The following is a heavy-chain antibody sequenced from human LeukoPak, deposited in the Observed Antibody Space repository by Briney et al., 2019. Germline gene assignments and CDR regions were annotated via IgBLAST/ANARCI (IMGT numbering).Heavy chain of an antibody. Sequence: SETLSLTCSVSGGSISTYYWSWLRQSPGKGLEWIGYIYHNGDTNYNPSFKSRVTISVDTSKNQFSLRLMSVTAADTAIYYCARHSYTPFDYWGQGSLVTVSS. J-gene: IGHJ4*02. D-gene: IGHD2-2*02. CDR2: IYHNGDT. CDR1: GGSISTYY. CDR3: ARHSYTPFDY. V-gene: IGHV4-59*08.